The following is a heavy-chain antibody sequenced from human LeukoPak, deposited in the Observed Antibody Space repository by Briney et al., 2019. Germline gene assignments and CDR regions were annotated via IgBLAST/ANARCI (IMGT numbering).Heavy chain of an antibody. CDR3: ARASGYSYGYPFDY. CDR2: IYYSGST. CDR1: GGSISGSSYY. J-gene: IGHJ4*02. V-gene: IGHV4-39*07. D-gene: IGHD5-18*01. Sequence: SETLSLTCTVSGGSISGSSYYWGWIRQPPGKGLEWIGSIYYSGSTYYNPSLKSRVTISVDTSKNQFSLKLCSVTAADTAVYYCARASGYSYGYPFDYWGQETLVTVSS.